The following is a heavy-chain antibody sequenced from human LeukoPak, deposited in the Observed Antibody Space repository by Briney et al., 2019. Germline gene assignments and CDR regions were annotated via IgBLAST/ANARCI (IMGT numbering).Heavy chain of an antibody. D-gene: IGHD3-3*01. V-gene: IGHV4-59*08. CDR3: ARFTIFGVGPHAFDI. J-gene: IGHJ3*02. CDR1: GGSISGYY. Sequence: PSETLSLTCTVSGGSISGYYWSWIRQPPGKGLEWIGYIYYSGSTNYNPSLKSRVTISVDTSKNQFSLKLSSVTAADTAVYYCARFTIFGVGPHAFDIWGQGAMVTVSS. CDR2: IYYSGST.